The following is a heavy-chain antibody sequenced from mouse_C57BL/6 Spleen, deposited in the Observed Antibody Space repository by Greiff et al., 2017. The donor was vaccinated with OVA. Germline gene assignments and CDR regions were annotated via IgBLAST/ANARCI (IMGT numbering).Heavy chain of an antibody. Sequence: EVMLVESGPELVKPGDSVKISCKASGYSFTGYFMNWVMQSHGKSLEWIGRINPYNGDTFYNQKFKGKATLTVDKSSSTAHMELRSLTSEDSAVYYCARGDGYYYFDYWGQGTTLTVSS. CDR1: GYSFTGYF. V-gene: IGHV1-20*01. CDR2: INPYNGDT. CDR3: ARGDGYYYFDY. D-gene: IGHD2-3*01. J-gene: IGHJ2*01.